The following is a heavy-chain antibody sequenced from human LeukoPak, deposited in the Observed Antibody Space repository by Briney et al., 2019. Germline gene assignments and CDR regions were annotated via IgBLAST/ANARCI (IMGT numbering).Heavy chain of an antibody. CDR2: INPNNGGT. D-gene: IGHD6-13*01. Sequence: GASVKVPCKASGYTFTGYYIYWVRQAPGQGLEWMGWINPNNGGTNYAQRFQGRVTMTRDTSISTAYMEVSSLTSDDTAVYYCARIYSSSWSFDFWGQGTRVTVSS. V-gene: IGHV1-2*02. J-gene: IGHJ5*01. CDR3: ARIYSSSWSFDF. CDR1: GYTFTGYY.